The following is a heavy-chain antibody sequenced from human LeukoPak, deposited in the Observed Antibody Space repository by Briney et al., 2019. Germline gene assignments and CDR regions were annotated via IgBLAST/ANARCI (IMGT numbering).Heavy chain of an antibody. V-gene: IGHV3-30-3*01. J-gene: IGHJ4*02. CDR2: ISYDGSNK. CDR1: GFTFSSYA. D-gene: IGHD3-9*01. Sequence: QPGRSLRLSCAASGFTFSSYAMHWVRQAPGKGLEWVAVISYDGSNKYYADSVKGRFTISRDNSKNTLNLQMSSLRPDDTAVYYCVKDVGLLTGTCFDYWGQGTLVTVSS. CDR3: VKDVGLLTGTCFDY.